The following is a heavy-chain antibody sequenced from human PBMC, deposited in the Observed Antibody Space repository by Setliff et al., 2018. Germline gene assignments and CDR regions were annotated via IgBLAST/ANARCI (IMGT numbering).Heavy chain of an antibody. CDR2: IFHSGST. CDR1: GYSISSGYY. V-gene: IGHV4-38-2*01. CDR3: ALSDHYPFYYDY. D-gene: IGHD3-3*01. Sequence: PSETLSLTSSVSGYSISSGYYWGWIRQPPGKGLEWIGSIFHSGSTYYSPSLKSRVTISVDTSKNQFSLKLTSVTTADTAVYYCALSDHYPFYYDYWGLGTLVTVSS. J-gene: IGHJ4*02.